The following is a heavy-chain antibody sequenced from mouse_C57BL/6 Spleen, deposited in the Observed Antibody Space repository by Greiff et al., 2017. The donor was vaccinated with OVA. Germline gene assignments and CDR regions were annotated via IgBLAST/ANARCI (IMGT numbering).Heavy chain of an antibody. J-gene: IGHJ1*03. CDR3: ARWDTTVVAEDWYFDV. Sequence: VQLQQPGAELVKPGASVKLSCKASGYTFTSYWMHWVKQRPGRGLEWIGRIDPNSGGTKYNEKFKSKATLTVDKPSSTAYMQLSSLTSEDSAVYYCARWDTTVVAEDWYFDVWGTGTTVTVSS. CDR1: GYTFTSYW. CDR2: IDPNSGGT. D-gene: IGHD1-1*01. V-gene: IGHV1-72*01.